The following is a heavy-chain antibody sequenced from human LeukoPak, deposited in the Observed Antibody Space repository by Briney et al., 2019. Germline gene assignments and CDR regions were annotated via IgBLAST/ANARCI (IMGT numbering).Heavy chain of an antibody. V-gene: IGHV3-7*03. J-gene: IGHJ4*02. CDR3: ATSRTFDY. CDR2: IKQDGSEE. D-gene: IGHD2-2*01. Sequence: GGSLRLSCTASGFTSSSYWVNWVRQAPGKGLEWVANIKQDGSEEYYVDSVKGRFTISRDNTKNSLYLQMNNLRTDDTAVHYCATSRTFDYWGQGTLVTVSS. CDR1: GFTSSSYW.